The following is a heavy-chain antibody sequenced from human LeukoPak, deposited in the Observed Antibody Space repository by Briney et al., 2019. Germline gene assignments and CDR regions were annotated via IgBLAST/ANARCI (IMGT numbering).Heavy chain of an antibody. CDR3: ARDLKLFRQLVSYFDY. CDR1: GFTFSSYS. V-gene: IGHV3-21*01. CDR2: ISSSSSYI. D-gene: IGHD6-6*01. J-gene: IGHJ4*02. Sequence: GGSLRLSCAASGFTFSSYSMNWVRQAPGKGLEWDSSISSSSSYIYYADSVKGRFTISRDNAKNSLYLQMNSLRAEDTAVYYCARDLKLFRQLVSYFDYWGQGTLVTVSS.